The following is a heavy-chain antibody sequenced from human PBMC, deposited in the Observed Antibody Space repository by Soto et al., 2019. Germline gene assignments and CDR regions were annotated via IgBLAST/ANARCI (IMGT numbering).Heavy chain of an antibody. CDR2: IYTSGST. Sequence: PSETLSLTCTVSGGSISSYYWSWIRQPAGKGLEWIGRIYTSGSTNYNPSLKSRVTMSVDTSKNQFSLKLSSVTAADTAVYYCARGVLDLLTGYYSFDYCGQGPLVTVSS. CDR3: ARGVLDLLTGYYSFDY. V-gene: IGHV4-4*07. CDR1: GGSISSYY. J-gene: IGHJ4*02. D-gene: IGHD3-9*01.